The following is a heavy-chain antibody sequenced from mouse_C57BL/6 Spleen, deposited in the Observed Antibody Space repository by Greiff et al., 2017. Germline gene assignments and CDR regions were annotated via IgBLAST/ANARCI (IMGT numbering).Heavy chain of an antibody. D-gene: IGHD2-5*01. V-gene: IGHV1-81*01. CDR3: ARWGAYYSNYVAY. J-gene: IGHJ3*01. CDR1: GYTFTSYG. CDR2: IYPRSGNT. Sequence: QVQLKQSGAELARPGASVKLSCKASGYTFTSYGISWVKQRTGQGLEWIGEIYPRSGNTYYNEKFKGKATLTADKSSSTAYMELRSLTSEDSAVYFCARWGAYYSNYVAYWGQGTLVTVSA.